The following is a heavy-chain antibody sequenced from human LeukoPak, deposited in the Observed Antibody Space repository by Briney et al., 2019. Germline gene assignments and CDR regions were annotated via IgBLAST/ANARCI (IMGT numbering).Heavy chain of an antibody. V-gene: IGHV3-30*04. CDR3: ARDRYAIDY. CDR2: ISYDGSNK. D-gene: IGHD2-8*01. CDR1: GFTFSSYA. J-gene: IGHJ4*02. Sequence: GRSLRLSCAASGFTFSSYAMHWVRQAPGKGLEWVAVISYDGSNKYYADSVKGRFTISRDNAKNSLYLQMNSLRAEDTAVYYCARDRYAIDYWGQGTLVTVSS.